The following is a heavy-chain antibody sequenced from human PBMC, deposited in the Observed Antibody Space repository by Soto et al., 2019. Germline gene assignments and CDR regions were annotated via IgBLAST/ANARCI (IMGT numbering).Heavy chain of an antibody. CDR3: AKDTDYVWGGYRYSVYFDY. CDR1: GYTFTRYT. CDR2: INPDNGNT. Sequence: ASVKVSCKASGYTFTRYTMNWVRQAPGQRLEWMGWINPDNGNTKSSQKFQDRVIITRDTSASTAYMDLSSLRSEDTAVYYCAKDTDYVWGGYRYSVYFDYWGQGTLVTVSS. V-gene: IGHV1-3*01. J-gene: IGHJ4*02. D-gene: IGHD3-16*02.